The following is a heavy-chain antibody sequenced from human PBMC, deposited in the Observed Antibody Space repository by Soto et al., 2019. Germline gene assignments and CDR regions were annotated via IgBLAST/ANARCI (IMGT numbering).Heavy chain of an antibody. V-gene: IGHV3-9*01. D-gene: IGHD3-10*01. CDR1: GFTFDDYA. J-gene: IGHJ4*02. CDR2: ISWNSGSI. Sequence: EVQLVESGGGLVQPGRSLRLSCAASGFTFDDYAMHWVRQAPGKGLEWVSGISWNSGSIGYADSVKGRFTISRDNAKNSLYLQMNSLRAEDTALYYCAKETPESYYNGGSDYWGQGTLVTVSS. CDR3: AKETPESYYNGGSDY.